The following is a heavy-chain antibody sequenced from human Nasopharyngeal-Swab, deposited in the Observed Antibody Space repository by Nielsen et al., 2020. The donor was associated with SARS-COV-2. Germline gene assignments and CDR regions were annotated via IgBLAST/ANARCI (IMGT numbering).Heavy chain of an antibody. Sequence: ETLSLTCAASGFSFSNYAMSWVRQAPGKGLEWVSGISGSGESTHYADSVKGRFTISRDNSKNTLYLQMNSLRAEDTAVYYCARAETGYSYGYPFDYWGQGTLVTVSS. J-gene: IGHJ4*02. CDR1: GFSFSNYA. V-gene: IGHV3-23*01. CDR3: ARAETGYSYGYPFDY. D-gene: IGHD5-18*01. CDR2: ISGSGEST.